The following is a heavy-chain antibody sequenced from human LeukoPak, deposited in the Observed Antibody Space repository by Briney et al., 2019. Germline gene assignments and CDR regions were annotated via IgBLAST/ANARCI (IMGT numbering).Heavy chain of an antibody. D-gene: IGHD3-3*01. CDR3: ARTHYYDFWSGYIYGMDV. J-gene: IGHJ6*02. V-gene: IGHV1-8*01. Sequence: ASVKVSCKASGYTFTSYDINWVRQATGQGLGWIGWMNPNSGNTGYAQKFQGRVTMTRNTSISTAYMELSSLRSEDTAVYYCARTHYYDFWSGYIYGMDVWGQGTTVTVSS. CDR2: MNPNSGNT. CDR1: GYTFTSYD.